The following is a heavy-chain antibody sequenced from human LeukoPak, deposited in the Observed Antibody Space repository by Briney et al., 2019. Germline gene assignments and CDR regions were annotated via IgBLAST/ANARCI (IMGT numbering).Heavy chain of an antibody. J-gene: IGHJ4*02. CDR1: GFTFSTYW. CDR2: IKQDGTET. CDR3: VRDYENLTGSKTRFHY. V-gene: IGHV3-7*01. Sequence: GGSLRLSCAASGFTFSTYWMSWVRQAPGKGLEWVALIKQDGTETYYVDSVKGRFTISRDNAKNSLYLQMNSLRAEDTAVYYCVRDYENLTGSKTRFHYWGQGTLVTVSS. D-gene: IGHD3-9*01.